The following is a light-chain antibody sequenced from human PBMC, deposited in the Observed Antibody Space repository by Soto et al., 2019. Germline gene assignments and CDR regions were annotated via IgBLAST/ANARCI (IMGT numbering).Light chain of an antibody. Sequence: DIVMTQSPDSLAVSLGERATINCKSSQSVLYSSNHRNYLAWYQQKPGQPPKLLIYWASARESGVPDRFSGSASGTDFTLTISSLQTEDVAVYYCQQYFSTPWTFGQGTKVEIK. J-gene: IGKJ1*01. CDR2: WAS. CDR3: QQYFSTPWT. V-gene: IGKV4-1*01. CDR1: QSVLYSSNHRNY.